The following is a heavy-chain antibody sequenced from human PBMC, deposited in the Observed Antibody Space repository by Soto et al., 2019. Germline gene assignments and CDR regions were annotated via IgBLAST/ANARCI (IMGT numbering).Heavy chain of an antibody. V-gene: IGHV3-66*01. J-gene: IGHJ6*03. CDR3: ARDRGYSYGDLYYYYYMDV. CDR2: IYSGGST. Sequence: GGSLRLSCAASGFTFSSNYMSWVRQAPGKGLEWVSVIYSGGSTYYADSVKGRFTISRANSKNTLYLQMNSLRAEDTAVYYCARDRGYSYGDLYYYYYMDVWGKGTTVTVSS. CDR1: GFTFSSNY. D-gene: IGHD5-18*01.